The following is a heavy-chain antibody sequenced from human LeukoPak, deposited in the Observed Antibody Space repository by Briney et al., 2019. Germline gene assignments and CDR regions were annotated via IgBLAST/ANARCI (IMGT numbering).Heavy chain of an antibody. J-gene: IGHJ4*02. CDR3: EGLTIFGHDY. CDR2: ISSSGGST. D-gene: IGHD3-3*01. Sequence: GGSLRLSCAASGFTFSSYAMSWVRQAPGKGLEWVSAISSSGGSTYYADSVKGRFTISRDNAKNSLYLQMNSLRAEDTAVYYCEGLTIFGHDYWGQGTLVTVSS. CDR1: GFTFSSYA. V-gene: IGHV3-23*01.